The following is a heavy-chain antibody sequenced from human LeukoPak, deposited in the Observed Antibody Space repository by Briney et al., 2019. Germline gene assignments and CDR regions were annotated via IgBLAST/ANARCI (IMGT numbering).Heavy chain of an antibody. Sequence: PSETLSLTCTVSGGSISSSSYYWGWIRQPPGKGLEWIGSIYYSGSTYYNPSLKSRVTVSVDTSKNQFSLKLSSVTAADTAMYYCASACETTIREGSRQLNDYWGQGTLVTVSS. CDR2: IYYSGST. J-gene: IGHJ4*02. CDR3: ASACETTIREGSRQLNDY. V-gene: IGHV4-39*01. CDR1: GGSISSSSYY. D-gene: IGHD6-13*01.